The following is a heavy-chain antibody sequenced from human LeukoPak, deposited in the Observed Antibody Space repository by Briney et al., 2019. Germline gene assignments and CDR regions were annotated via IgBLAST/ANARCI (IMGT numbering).Heavy chain of an antibody. CDR1: GGSISSYY. J-gene: IGHJ4*02. V-gene: IGHV4-59*01. Sequence: PSETLSLTCTVSGGSISSYYWSWIRQPPGKGLEWIGYIYYSGSTNYNPFLKSRVTISVDTSKNQFSLKLSSVTAADTAVYYCARDRLYCSSTSCFHYFDYWGQGTLVTVSS. CDR3: ARDRLYCSSTSCFHYFDY. CDR2: IYYSGST. D-gene: IGHD2-2*01.